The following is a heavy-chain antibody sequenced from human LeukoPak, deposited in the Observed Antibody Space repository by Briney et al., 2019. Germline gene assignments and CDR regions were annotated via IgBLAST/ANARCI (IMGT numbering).Heavy chain of an antibody. CDR3: AAGLGTSDSDS. D-gene: IGHD7-27*01. CDR1: GFAFSSFG. J-gene: IGHJ4*02. CDR2: ISGSGSSI. Sequence: GGSLRLSCAASGFAFSSFGMNWVRQAPGKGLEWVSVISGSGSSIDYADSVKGRFSISRDNSKNTLYLQMTSLKTDDTAVYYCAAGLGTSDSDSWGQGTLVTVSS. V-gene: IGHV3-23*01.